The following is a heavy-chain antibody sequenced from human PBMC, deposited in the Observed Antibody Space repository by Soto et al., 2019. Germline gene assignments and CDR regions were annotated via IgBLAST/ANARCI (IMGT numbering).Heavy chain of an antibody. V-gene: IGHV1-46*02. CDR3: SRTIVGGRYGAFDI. CDR1: GYNFNSYY. Sequence: QVQLVQSADEVMKPGASVKVSCKASGYNFNSYYMHWVRQAPGLGLEWMGIINPSGGSTSDAQKFKGRVTMTRDTSTITVYMEPSGLLSEDTAVYYCSRTIVGGRYGAFDIWGQGTMVTVSS. CDR2: INPSGGST. D-gene: IGHD4-17*01. J-gene: IGHJ3*02.